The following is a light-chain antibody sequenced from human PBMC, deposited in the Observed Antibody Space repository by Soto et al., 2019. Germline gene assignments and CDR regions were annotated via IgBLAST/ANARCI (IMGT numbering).Light chain of an antibody. CDR3: QHYNSYSEA. CDR1: QTLSSW. V-gene: IGKV1-5*03. J-gene: IGKJ1*01. Sequence: DIQMTQPPSTLSGSVGDRVTITCRASQTLSSWLAWYQQKPGKAPKLPIYKASTLKSGDPSRFSGSGSGTEFTLTISSLQPDDFATYYCQHYNSYSEAFGQGTKVELK. CDR2: KAS.